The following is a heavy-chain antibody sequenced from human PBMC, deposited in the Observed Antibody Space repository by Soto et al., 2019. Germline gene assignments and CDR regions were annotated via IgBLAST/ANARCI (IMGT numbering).Heavy chain of an antibody. V-gene: IGHV1-46*01. D-gene: IGHD2-8*01. J-gene: IGHJ5*02. CDR3: ASDICTNGVCNWFGP. CDR1: GYTFTSYY. Sequence: ASVKVSCKASGYTFTSYYIHWVRQAPGQGLEWMGIINPSGGSTNYAQKFQGRVTMTRDTSTSTVYMELSSLRSEDTAVYYCASDICTNGVCNWFGPWGQGTLVTVSS. CDR2: INPSGGST.